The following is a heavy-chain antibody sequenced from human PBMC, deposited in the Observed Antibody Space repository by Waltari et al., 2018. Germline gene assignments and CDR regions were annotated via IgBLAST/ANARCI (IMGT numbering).Heavy chain of an antibody. D-gene: IGHD3-16*02. J-gene: IGHJ4*02. V-gene: IGHV1-18*01. CDR2: ISAYNGNT. CDR3: AREPAPFMITFGGVIVY. CDR1: GYTFTSYG. Sequence: QVQLVQSGAEVKKPGASVKVSCKASGYTFTSYGISWVRQAPGQGLEWMGWISAYNGNTNYAQKLQGRVTMTTDTSTSTAYMELRSLRSDDTAVYYCAREPAPFMITFGGVIVYWGQGTLVTVSS.